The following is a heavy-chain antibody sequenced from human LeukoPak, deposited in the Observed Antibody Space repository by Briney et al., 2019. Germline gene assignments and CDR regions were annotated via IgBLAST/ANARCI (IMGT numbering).Heavy chain of an antibody. V-gene: IGHV3-48*04. CDR1: GFTFSSYS. Sequence: GGSLRLSCAASGFTFSSYSMNWVRQAPGKGLEWVSYISSSSSTIYYAGSVKGRFTISRDNAKNSLYLQMNSLRAEDTAVYYCARDYGSGSYYNVLCWGQGTLVTVSS. D-gene: IGHD3-10*01. J-gene: IGHJ4*02. CDR3: ARDYGSGSYYNVLC. CDR2: ISSSSSTI.